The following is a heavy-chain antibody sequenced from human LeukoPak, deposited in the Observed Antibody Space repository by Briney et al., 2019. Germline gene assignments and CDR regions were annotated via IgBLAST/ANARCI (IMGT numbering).Heavy chain of an antibody. V-gene: IGHV1-69*06. D-gene: IGHD6-19*01. CDR3: ARGASRQWLVVDAFDI. J-gene: IGHJ3*02. CDR2: IVPIFGTA. CDR1: GGTFSSYA. Sequence: ASVKVSCKASGGTFSSYAISWVRQAPGQGLEWMGGIVPIFGTANYAQKFQGRVTITADKSTSTAYMELSSLRSEDTAVYYCARGASRQWLVVDAFDIWGQGTMVTVSS.